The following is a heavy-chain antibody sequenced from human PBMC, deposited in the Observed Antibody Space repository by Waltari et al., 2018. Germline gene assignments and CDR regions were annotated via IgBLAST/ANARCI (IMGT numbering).Heavy chain of an antibody. Sequence: EVQLVESGGGLAQPGGSLRLSCAASGLSFSNSWMTWVRQASGKGPEWVANIKEDGSEKYYMDSVKGRFTISRDNAKNSLYLQMNNLRVEDTAVYYCTRGGLDSSWYWRDWGQGTLVTVSS. CDR1: GLSFSNSW. V-gene: IGHV3-7*01. CDR3: TRGGLDSSWYWRD. J-gene: IGHJ4*02. CDR2: IKEDGSEK. D-gene: IGHD6-13*01.